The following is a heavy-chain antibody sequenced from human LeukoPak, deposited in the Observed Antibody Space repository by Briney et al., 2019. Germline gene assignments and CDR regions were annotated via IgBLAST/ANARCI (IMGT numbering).Heavy chain of an antibody. Sequence: SETLSLTCTVSGGSISSYYWSWIRQPLGKGLEWIGHIYYSGSTNYNPSLKSRVTISVDTSKNQFSLKLSSVTAADTAVYYCARGPCDYDFWSGYCNWFDPWGQGTLVTVSS. CDR2: IYYSGST. CDR1: GGSISSYY. CDR3: ARGPCDYDFWSGYCNWFDP. V-gene: IGHV4-59*01. J-gene: IGHJ5*02. D-gene: IGHD3-3*01.